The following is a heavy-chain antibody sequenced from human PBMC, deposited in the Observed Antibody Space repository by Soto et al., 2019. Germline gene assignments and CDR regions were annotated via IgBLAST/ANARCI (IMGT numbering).Heavy chain of an antibody. Sequence: EAQLVESGGGLVQPGRSLRLSCVASGFTIDDYAIHWVRQAPGKGLEWVSGISWNGAATGYADSVKGRFTISRDNAKNSLYLQMSSLRTEDTAIYYCANLPLYGSGFDCWGQGTLVTVSS. D-gene: IGHD3-10*01. CDR1: GFTIDDYA. CDR2: ISWNGAAT. V-gene: IGHV3-9*01. CDR3: ANLPLYGSGFDC. J-gene: IGHJ4*02.